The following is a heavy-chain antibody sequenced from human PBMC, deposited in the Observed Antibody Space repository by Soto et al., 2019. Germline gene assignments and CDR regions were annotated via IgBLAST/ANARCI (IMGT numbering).Heavy chain of an antibody. J-gene: IGHJ4*02. D-gene: IGHD2-15*01. Sequence: EVQLVESGGGLVQPGGSLRLSCAASGFTFSSYWMHWVRQAPGKGLVWVSRINSDGSSTSYADSVKGRFTISRDNAKKTLYLQMNSLRAEDTAVYYCARGKGGYCSGGSCSYDFDYWGQGTLVTVSS. V-gene: IGHV3-74*01. CDR2: INSDGSST. CDR3: ARGKGGYCSGGSCSYDFDY. CDR1: GFTFSSYW.